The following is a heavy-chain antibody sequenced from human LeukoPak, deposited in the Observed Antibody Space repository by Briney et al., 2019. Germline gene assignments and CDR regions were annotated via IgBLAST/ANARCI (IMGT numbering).Heavy chain of an antibody. D-gene: IGHD1-26*01. CDR2: ISSSSSYI. CDR1: GFTFSSYS. CDR3: ARDLGSGSGDY. J-gene: IGHJ4*02. Sequence: GGSLRLSCAASGFTFSSYSMYWVRQAPGKGLEWVSCISSSSSYIYYADSVEGRFTISRDNAKNSLYLQMNSLRAEDTAVYYCARDLGSGSGDYWGQGTLVTVSS. V-gene: IGHV3-21*01.